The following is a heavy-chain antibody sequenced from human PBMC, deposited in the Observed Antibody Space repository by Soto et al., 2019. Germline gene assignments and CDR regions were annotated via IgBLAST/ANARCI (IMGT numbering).Heavy chain of an antibody. CDR1: GFTFSSYS. V-gene: IGHV3-48*01. J-gene: IGHJ4*02. Sequence: EVQLVESGGGLVQPGGSLRLSCAASGFTFSSYSMNWVRQAPGKGLEWVSYISSSSSTIYYADSVKGRFTISRDNAKNSQYLQMNSLRAEDTAVYDCARDKGRSPLDYWGQGTLVTVSS. CDR3: ARDKGRSPLDY. CDR2: ISSSSSTI. D-gene: IGHD2-15*01.